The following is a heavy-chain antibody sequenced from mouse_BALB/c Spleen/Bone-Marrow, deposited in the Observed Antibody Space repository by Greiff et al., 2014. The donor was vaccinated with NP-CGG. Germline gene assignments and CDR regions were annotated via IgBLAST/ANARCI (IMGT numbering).Heavy chain of an antibody. CDR3: ARDYYGSSHFDY. V-gene: IGHV5-6-5*01. D-gene: IGHD1-1*01. J-gene: IGHJ2*01. Sequence: LQQSGGGLVQPGGSLKLSCAASGFTFSSFVMSWVRQTPEKRLEWVASISSGGSMYYSDSVKGRFIISRDNARNILYLQMSSLRSEDTAMYYCARDYYGSSHFDYWGQGSTLTVSS. CDR2: ISSGGSM. CDR1: GFTFSSFV.